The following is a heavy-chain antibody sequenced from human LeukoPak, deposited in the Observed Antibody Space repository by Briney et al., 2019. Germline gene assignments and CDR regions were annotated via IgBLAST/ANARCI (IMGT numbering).Heavy chain of an antibody. Sequence: ASVKVPFKASGYTFTSYYMHWVRQAPGQGLEWMGIINPSGGSTSYAQKFQGRVTMTRDTSTSTVYMELSSLRSEDTAVYYCARDQEGLWFGELLSADYWGQGTLVTVSS. V-gene: IGHV1-46*01. J-gene: IGHJ4*02. D-gene: IGHD3-10*01. CDR3: ARDQEGLWFGELLSADY. CDR1: GYTFTSYY. CDR2: INPSGGST.